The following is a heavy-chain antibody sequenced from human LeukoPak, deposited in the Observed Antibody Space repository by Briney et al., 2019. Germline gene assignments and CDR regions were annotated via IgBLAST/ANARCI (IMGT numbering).Heavy chain of an antibody. CDR2: FYTSGNT. CDR3: ARGYPFDY. Sequence: SQTLSLTCTVSGGSISSGSYYWTWIRQPAGKGLEWIGRFYTSGNTNYSPSLQSRVTISVDTSKNQFSLKLSSVTAADTAFYYCARGYPFDYWGQGILVTLSP. D-gene: IGHD1-14*01. V-gene: IGHV4-61*02. CDR1: GGSISSGSYY. J-gene: IGHJ4*02.